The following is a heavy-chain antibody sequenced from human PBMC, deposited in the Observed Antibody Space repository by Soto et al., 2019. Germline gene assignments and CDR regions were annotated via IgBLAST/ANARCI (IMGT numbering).Heavy chain of an antibody. CDR3: GRTPIGYCSGGTCSNWFDP. D-gene: IGHD2-8*02. V-gene: IGHV4-59*08. CDR2: IYSSGST. CDR1: GGYISGHY. J-gene: IGHJ5*02. Sequence: SETLSLTCTVSGGYISGHYWSWIRQPPGKGLEWVGYIYSSGSTYVRPSLKSRVSMSVDPAKNQVSLRLTSVTATDTAVYYCGRTPIGYCSGGTCSNWFDPWGQGTLVTVSS.